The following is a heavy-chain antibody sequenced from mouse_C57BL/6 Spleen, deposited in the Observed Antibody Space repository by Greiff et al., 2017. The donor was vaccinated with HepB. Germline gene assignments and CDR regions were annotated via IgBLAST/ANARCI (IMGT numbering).Heavy chain of an antibody. V-gene: IGHV1-59*01. J-gene: IGHJ4*01. CDR2: IDPSDSYT. CDR3: ARSYYSNYYYAMDY. Sequence: QVQLQQPWAELVRPGTSVKLSCKASGYTFTSYWMHWVKQRPGQGLEWIGVIDPSDSYTNYNQKFKGKATLTVDTSSSTAYMQLSSLTSEDSAVYYCARSYYSNYYYAMDYWGQGTSVTVSS. D-gene: IGHD2-5*01. CDR1: GYTFTSYW.